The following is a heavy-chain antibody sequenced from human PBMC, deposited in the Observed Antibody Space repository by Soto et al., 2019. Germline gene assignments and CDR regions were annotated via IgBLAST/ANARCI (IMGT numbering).Heavy chain of an antibody. CDR3: ARMLKRGTSDWIQIDY. V-gene: IGHV2-70*01. CDR2: FEWGDDK. J-gene: IGHJ4*02. CDR1: GFPLTTTGMC. D-gene: IGHD3-9*01. Sequence: SGPTLVNPTQTLTLTCTVSGFPLTTTGMCVTCIRQPPGKAVEWLALFEWGDDKNYNTSLMSRLTLSKDTSKNQVILTMTNMDPVDTGTYYCARMLKRGTSDWIQIDYWSQGTLVTVSS.